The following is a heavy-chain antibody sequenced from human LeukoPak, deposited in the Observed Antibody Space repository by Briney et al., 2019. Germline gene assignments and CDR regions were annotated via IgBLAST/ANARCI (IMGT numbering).Heavy chain of an antibody. CDR3: ARGFPSGGSWFDP. CDR1: GFAFSTYS. J-gene: IGHJ5*02. D-gene: IGHD3-10*01. CDR2: ISGSSHI. Sequence: GGSLRLSCAASGFAFSTYSMNWVRQAPGKGLEWVSSISGSSHIYYADSVKGRFTISRDNAKNSLYLQMNSLRAEDTAIYYCARGFPSGGSWFDPWGQGTLVTVSS. V-gene: IGHV3-21*01.